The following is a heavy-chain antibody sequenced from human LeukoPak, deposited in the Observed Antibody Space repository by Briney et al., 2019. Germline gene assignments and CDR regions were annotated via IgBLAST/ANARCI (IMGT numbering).Heavy chain of an antibody. V-gene: IGHV3-7*01. CDR2: IKEDGAEK. CDR1: GFRFSDYW. Sequence: GGSLRLSCAASGFRFSDYWMSWVRQAPGKGLEWVANIKEDGAEKYYVESMKGRFTIFRDNAKHSLHLQMNSLRVEDTAVYYCASGMTEFDYWGQGTLVTVSS. CDR3: ASGMTEFDY. J-gene: IGHJ4*02.